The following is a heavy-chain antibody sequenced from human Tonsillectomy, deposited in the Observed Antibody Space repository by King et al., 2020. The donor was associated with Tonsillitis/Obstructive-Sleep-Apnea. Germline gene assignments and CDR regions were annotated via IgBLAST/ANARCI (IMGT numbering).Heavy chain of an antibody. CDR3: ARDFYDSSGYQYYYYYMDV. CDR1: GGTFSSYA. CDR2: IIPIFGTA. V-gene: IGHV1-69*12. J-gene: IGHJ6*03. D-gene: IGHD3-22*01. Sequence: QLVQSGAEVKKPGSSVKVSCKASGGTFSSYAISWVRQAPGQGLEWMGGIIPIFGTANYAQKFQGRVTITADESTSTAYMELSSLRDEDTAVYYCARDFYDSSGYQYYYYYMDVWGKGTTVTVSS.